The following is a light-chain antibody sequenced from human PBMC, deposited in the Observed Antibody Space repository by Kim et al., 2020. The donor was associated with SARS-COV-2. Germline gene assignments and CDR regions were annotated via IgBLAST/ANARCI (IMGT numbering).Light chain of an antibody. J-gene: IGKJ4*01. CDR1: QSVRSN. CDR3: QECNNWPPVT. Sequence: IVLTQSPATLSVSPGESATLSCRASQSVRSNLAWYQQKPGQAPRLLIYDASNRATGIPARFSGSGSGTEFTLTISSLESEDFALYFCQECNNWPPVTFGEGTKVDIK. CDR2: DAS. V-gene: IGKV3-15*01.